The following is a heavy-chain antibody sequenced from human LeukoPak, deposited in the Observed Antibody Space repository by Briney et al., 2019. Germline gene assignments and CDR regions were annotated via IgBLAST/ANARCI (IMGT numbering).Heavy chain of an antibody. D-gene: IGHD3-10*01. CDR3: ARKNSLVHPYYYYSVMDV. Sequence: SVKVSCKASGGTFSSYTISWVRQAPGQGLEWMGRIIPILGIANYAQKFQGRVTITADKSTSTAYMELSSLRSEDTAVYYCARKNSLVHPYYYYSVMDVWGQGTPVTVSS. V-gene: IGHV1-69*02. CDR2: IIPILGIA. CDR1: GGTFSSYT. J-gene: IGHJ6*02.